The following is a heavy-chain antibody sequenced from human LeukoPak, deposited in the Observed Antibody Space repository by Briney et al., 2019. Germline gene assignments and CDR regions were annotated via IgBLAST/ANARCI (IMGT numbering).Heavy chain of an antibody. D-gene: IGHD6-6*01. CDR1: GYTFTGYY. Sequence: ASVKVSCKVSGYTFTGYYMHWVRQAPGQGLEWMGWINPNSGGTNYAQKFQGRVTMTRDTSISTAYMELSRLRSDDTAVYYCAREYSSSLTDLDYWGQGTLVTVSS. J-gene: IGHJ4*02. CDR2: INPNSGGT. V-gene: IGHV1-2*02. CDR3: AREYSSSLTDLDY.